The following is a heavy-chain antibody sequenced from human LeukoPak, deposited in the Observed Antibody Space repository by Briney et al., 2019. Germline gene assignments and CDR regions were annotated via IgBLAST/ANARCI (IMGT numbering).Heavy chain of an antibody. CDR3: ARVLTKSGYSSSFTYYFDY. CDR2: IYYSGST. Sequence: SETLSLTCTVSGGSISSGSYYWGWIRQPPGKGLEWIGSIYYSGSTYYNPSLKSRVTISVDTSKNQFSLKLSSVTAADTAVYYCARVLTKSGYSSSFTYYFDYWGQGTLVTVSS. J-gene: IGHJ4*02. CDR1: GGSISSGSYY. D-gene: IGHD6-13*01. V-gene: IGHV4-39*07.